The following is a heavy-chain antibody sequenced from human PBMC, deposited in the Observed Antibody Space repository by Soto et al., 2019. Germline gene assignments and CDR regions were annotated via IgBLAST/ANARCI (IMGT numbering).Heavy chain of an antibody. Sequence: ASVKVSCKASGYRFTSYGIGWVRQAPGQGLEWMGMINPSGGRTMYSQQFQGRVTMTGDTSTTTIYMELSSLTSEDTAMYYCTRAAPSGNGRRVDVWG. CDR3: TRAAPSGNGRRVDV. D-gene: IGHD2-15*01. CDR1: GYRFTSYG. CDR2: INPSGGRT. J-gene: IGHJ6*02. V-gene: IGHV1-46*01.